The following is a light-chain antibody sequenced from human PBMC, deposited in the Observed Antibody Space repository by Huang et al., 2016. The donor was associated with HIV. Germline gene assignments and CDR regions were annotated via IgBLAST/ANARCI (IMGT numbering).Light chain of an antibody. V-gene: IGKV3-15*01. CDR3: QQYYHWPQT. CDR1: QSINSN. CDR2: AAS. J-gene: IGKJ1*01. Sequence: EIVLTQSPATLSVSPGERATLSCRASQSINSNLAWYQQKYGQAPRLLISAASTRASGIPARFSGSGSRTEFTLTISSLQSEDCAVYYCQQYYHWPQTFGQGTKVEIK.